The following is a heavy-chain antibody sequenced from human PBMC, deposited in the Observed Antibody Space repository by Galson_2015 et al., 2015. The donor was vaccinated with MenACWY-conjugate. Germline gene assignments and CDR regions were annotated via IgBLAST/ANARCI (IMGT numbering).Heavy chain of an antibody. CDR1: GFTFNKFG. D-gene: IGHD2-15*01. CDR2: IWYDGSDR. CDR3: ARRMTSYFDY. V-gene: IGHV3-33*01. Sequence: SLRLSCAASGFTFNKFGMHWVRQAPGKGLEWVAMIWYDGSDRYYGDAVKGRFTISKDNSKNMVYLQMNSLRAEDSAVYYYARRMTSYFDYWGQGVFVTVTS. J-gene: IGHJ4*02.